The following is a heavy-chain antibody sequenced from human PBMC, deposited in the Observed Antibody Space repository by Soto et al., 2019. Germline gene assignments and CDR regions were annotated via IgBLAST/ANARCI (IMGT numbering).Heavy chain of an antibody. CDR1: GGSISTYD. CDR2: IYYSGST. D-gene: IGHD3-3*01. J-gene: IGHJ6*03. CDR3: ARSDSRYYDYMDV. V-gene: IGHV4-59*01. Sequence: QVQLQESGPGLVKPSETLSLTCTVSGGSISTYDWSWIRQPPGKGLEWIGYIYYSGSTNYNPSLKRRVTRSVDTSKNQFSLELSSVTAADTAVYYCARSDSRYYDYMDVWGKGTTVIVSS.